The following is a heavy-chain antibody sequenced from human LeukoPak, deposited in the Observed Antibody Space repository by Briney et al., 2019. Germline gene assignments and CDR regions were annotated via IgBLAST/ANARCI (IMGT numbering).Heavy chain of an antibody. CDR1: GGSISSYY. D-gene: IGHD6-13*01. Sequence: SETLSLTCTVSGGSISSYYWSWIRQPPGKGLEWIGYIYYSGSTNYNPSLKSRVTISVDTSKNQFSLKLSSVTAADTAVYYCARRRIAARGARWFDPWGQGTLVTVSS. CDR2: IYYSGST. V-gene: IGHV4-59*08. CDR3: ARRRIAARGARWFDP. J-gene: IGHJ5*02.